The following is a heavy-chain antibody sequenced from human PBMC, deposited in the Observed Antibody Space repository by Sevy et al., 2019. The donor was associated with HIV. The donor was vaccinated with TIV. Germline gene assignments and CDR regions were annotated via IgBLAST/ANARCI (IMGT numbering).Heavy chain of an antibody. D-gene: IGHD3-10*01. CDR2: ISYDGSNK. V-gene: IGHV3-30-3*01. J-gene: IGHJ6*02. CDR1: GFTFSSYA. Sequence: GGCLRLSCAASGFTFSSYAMRWVRQAPGKGLEWVAVISYDGSNKYYADSVKGRFTISRDNSKNTLYLQMNSLRAEDTAVYYSARATPIFGGGGATNYYGMDVWGQGTTVTVSS. CDR3: ARATPIFGGGGATNYYGMDV.